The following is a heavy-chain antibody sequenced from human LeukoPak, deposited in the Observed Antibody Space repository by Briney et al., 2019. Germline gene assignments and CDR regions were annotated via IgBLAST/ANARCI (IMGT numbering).Heavy chain of an antibody. V-gene: IGHV3-7*01. CDR2: IKQDGSEK. J-gene: IGHJ3*02. CDR3: ARGHSSSWYSGAFDI. CDR1: GFTFSSYW. D-gene: IGHD6-13*01. Sequence: GGSLRLSCAASGFTFSSYWMSWVRQAPGKGLEWVANIKQDGSEKYYVDSVKGRFTISRDNAKNSLYLQMNSLRAEDTAVYYCARGHSSSWYSGAFDIWGQGTMVTVSS.